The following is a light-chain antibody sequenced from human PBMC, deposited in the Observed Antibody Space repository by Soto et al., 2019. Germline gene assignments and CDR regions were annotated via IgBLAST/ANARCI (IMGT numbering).Light chain of an antibody. CDR1: SSNIGSNT. J-gene: IGLJ3*02. CDR2: SNN. CDR3: ATWDDNLNGRV. Sequence: QSVLTQPPSASGTPGQRVTTFCSGSSSNIGSNTVNCYQQLPGTAPKLLIYSNNQRLSGVPDRFAGSKSGTSASLAISGLQSEDEADYYCATWDDNLNGRVFGGGTKLTVL. V-gene: IGLV1-44*01.